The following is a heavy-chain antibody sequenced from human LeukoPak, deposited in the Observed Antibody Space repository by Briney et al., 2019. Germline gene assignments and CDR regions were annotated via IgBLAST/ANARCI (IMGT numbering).Heavy chain of an antibody. D-gene: IGHD2-15*01. J-gene: IGHJ4*02. CDR1: GGSFSGYY. V-gene: IGHV4-34*01. CDR3: ASVLGYCSGGSCHHNFDY. Sequence: PSETLSLTCAVYGGSFSGYYWSWIRQPPGKGLEWIGEINHSGSTNHNPSLKSRVTISVDTSKNQFSLKLSSVTAADTAVYYCASVLGYCSGGSCHHNFDYWGQGTLVTVSS. CDR2: INHSGST.